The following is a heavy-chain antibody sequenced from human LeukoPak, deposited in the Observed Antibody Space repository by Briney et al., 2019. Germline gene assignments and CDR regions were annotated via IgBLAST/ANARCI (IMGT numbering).Heavy chain of an antibody. CDR1: GFTFTSFW. D-gene: IGHD4-17*01. Sequence: GGSLRLSCAASGFTFTSFWMHWVRRAPGKELVWVSRVNGDGRTTTYADFVKGRFTISRDNAKNTLYLQMNSLRAEDTAVYYCARPQHGDLYAFDIWGQGTMVTVSS. CDR3: ARPQHGDLYAFDI. CDR2: VNGDGRTT. V-gene: IGHV3-74*01. J-gene: IGHJ3*02.